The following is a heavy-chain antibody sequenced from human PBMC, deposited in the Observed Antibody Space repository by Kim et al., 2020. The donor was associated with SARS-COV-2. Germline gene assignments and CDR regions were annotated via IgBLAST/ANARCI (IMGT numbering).Heavy chain of an antibody. Sequence: GGSLRLSCAASGFTFSTYWMYWVRQAPVKGLVCVSGLRSEGRKKDSAYSVKCLLTISRDNAKNTMYLQMNSLRAEDTAVYYCVRPSSTSCPCYYMDVWGKGTTVTVSS. J-gene: IGHJ6*03. CDR3: VRPSSTSCPCYYMDV. V-gene: IGHV3-74*01. D-gene: IGHD2-2*01. CDR2: LRSEGRKK. CDR1: GFTFSTYW.